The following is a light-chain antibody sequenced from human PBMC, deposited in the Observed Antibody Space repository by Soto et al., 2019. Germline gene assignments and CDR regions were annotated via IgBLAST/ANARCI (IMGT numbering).Light chain of an antibody. CDR3: QQRSIWPQT. V-gene: IGKV3-11*01. Sequence: EIVLTQSPATLSLSPGERATLSCRASQSVSSYLAWYQQKPGQAPRLLIYDASNRATGIPARFSGRGSGTDFTLTISSLEPEEFAGYYCQQRSIWPQTFGQGTKLEIK. CDR1: QSVSSY. J-gene: IGKJ2*01. CDR2: DAS.